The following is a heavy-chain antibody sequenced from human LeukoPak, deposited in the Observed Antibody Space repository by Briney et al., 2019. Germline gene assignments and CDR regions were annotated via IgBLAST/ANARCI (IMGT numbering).Heavy chain of an antibody. V-gene: IGHV3-48*03. D-gene: IGHD6-19*01. CDR2: ISSSGSSI. Sequence: GGSLRLSCAASGFTFSSYEMNWVRQAPGNGLEWVSYISSSGSSINYADSVKGRFTISRDNAKNSLFLQMNSLRAEDTAVYYCARRRYSSGQGSFDYWGQGTLVTVSS. CDR1: GFTFSSYE. CDR3: ARRRYSSGQGSFDY. J-gene: IGHJ4*02.